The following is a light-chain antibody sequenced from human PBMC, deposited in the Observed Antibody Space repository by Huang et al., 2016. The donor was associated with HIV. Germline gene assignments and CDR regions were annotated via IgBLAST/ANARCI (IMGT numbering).Light chain of an antibody. Sequence: EILMTQSPATLSVSPGKRVTLSCRANRSVSTNLAWYQQRPGQAPRLLIYGSSTRAPGIPARVSGSGSGTDFSLTISSLQSEDFAVYYCHQYNNWLLSFGGGTRVDI. J-gene: IGKJ4*01. CDR2: GSS. V-gene: IGKV3-15*01. CDR3: HQYNNWLLS. CDR1: RSVSTN.